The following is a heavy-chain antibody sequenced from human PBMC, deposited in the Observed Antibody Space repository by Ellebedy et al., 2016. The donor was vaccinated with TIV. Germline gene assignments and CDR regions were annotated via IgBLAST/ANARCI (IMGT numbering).Heavy chain of an antibody. V-gene: IGHV1-46*01. CDR3: AETRTPIVAAAFDI. D-gene: IGHD6-25*01. J-gene: IGHJ3*02. Sequence: ASVKVSCKASGYTFSSNYMHWVRQAPGQGLEWMGIINPSGGSTSYAQKFQGRVTITRDTSASTDYMELSSLRSGDTAVYYCAETRTPIVAAAFDIWGQGTMVTVSS. CDR1: GYTFSSNY. CDR2: INPSGGST.